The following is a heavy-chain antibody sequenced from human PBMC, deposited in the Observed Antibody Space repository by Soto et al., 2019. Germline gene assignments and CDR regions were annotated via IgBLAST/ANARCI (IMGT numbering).Heavy chain of an antibody. CDR1: GGSISSYY. J-gene: IGHJ4*02. V-gene: IGHV4-59*01. CDR3: ASSAAGDNPAFDY. D-gene: IGHD6-13*01. Sequence: SETLSLTCTVSGGSISSYYWSWIRQPPGKGLEWIGYIYYSGSTNYNPSLKSRVTISVDTSKNQFSLKLSSVTAADTAVYYCASSAAGDNPAFDYWGQGTLVTVSS. CDR2: IYYSGST.